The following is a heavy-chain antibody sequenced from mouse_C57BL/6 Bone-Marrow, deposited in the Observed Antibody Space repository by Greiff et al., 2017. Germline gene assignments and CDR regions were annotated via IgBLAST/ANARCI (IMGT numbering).Heavy chain of an antibody. V-gene: IGHV5-2*01. CDR2: INSDGGST. CDR1: EYEFPSHD. J-gene: IGHJ4*01. D-gene: IGHD2-2*01. CDR3: ARHGYDGNYAMDY. Sequence: EVKLMESGGGLVQPGESLKLSCESNEYEFPSHDMSWVRKTPEKRLELVAAINSDGGSTYYPDTLEGRFIISRDNTKKTLYLQMSSLRSEDTALYYCARHGYDGNYAMDYWGQGTSVTVSS.